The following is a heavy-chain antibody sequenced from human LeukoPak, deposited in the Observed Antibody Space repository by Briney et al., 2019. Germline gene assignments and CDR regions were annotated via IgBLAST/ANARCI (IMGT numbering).Heavy chain of an antibody. CDR3: ARRNDFDI. Sequence: SESLSLTCTVSVXSISGDLWNSIREPPGKGLEWIGYIYYSGNTNYTPSLKSRVTISVDTSKNQSSLKLSSVTAADTAVYYCARRNDFDIWGQGTMVTVSS. CDR2: IYYSGNT. V-gene: IGHV4-59*08. CDR1: VXSISGDL. J-gene: IGHJ3*02.